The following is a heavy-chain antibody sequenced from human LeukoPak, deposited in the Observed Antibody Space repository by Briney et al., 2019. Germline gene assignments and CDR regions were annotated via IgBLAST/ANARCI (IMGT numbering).Heavy chain of an antibody. CDR3: AKENYDILTGYYDGR. CDR1: GFTFSSYG. Sequence: GGSLRLSCAASGFTFSSYGMHWVRQAPGKGLEWVAFIRYDGSNKYYADSVKGRFTISRDNSKNTLYLQMNSLRAEDTAVYYCAKENYDILTGYYDGRWSQAPLVTVSS. D-gene: IGHD3-9*01. J-gene: IGHJ4*02. CDR2: IRYDGSNK. V-gene: IGHV3-30*02.